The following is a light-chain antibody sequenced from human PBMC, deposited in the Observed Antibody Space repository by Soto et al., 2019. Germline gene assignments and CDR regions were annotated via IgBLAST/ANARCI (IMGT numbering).Light chain of an antibody. J-gene: IGKJ1*01. Sequence: DIQMTQSPSILSASVVDRVTITCRASQSIGDSLAWYQQKPGKAPYLLISDVSSLERGVPSRFSGSGSGTEFTLTISSMQPDDFATFYCQQYNGYSRTFGQGTKGDIK. CDR3: QQYNGYSRT. V-gene: IGKV1-5*01. CDR1: QSIGDS. CDR2: DVS.